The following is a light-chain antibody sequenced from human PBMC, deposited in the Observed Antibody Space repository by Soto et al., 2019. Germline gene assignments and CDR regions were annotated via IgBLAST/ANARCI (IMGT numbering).Light chain of an antibody. J-gene: IGKJ4*01. Sequence: IVMTQSPATLSVSPGGKVSLTCRASQSFDNYLAWYQQKPGQAPRLLIYRASTRAPDIPDRFSGSGSGTDFTLTISSLEPEDFAVYYCQQRSNWPRPLTFGGGTKVDIK. CDR1: QSFDNY. CDR3: QQRSNWPRPLT. V-gene: IGKV3-11*01. CDR2: RAS.